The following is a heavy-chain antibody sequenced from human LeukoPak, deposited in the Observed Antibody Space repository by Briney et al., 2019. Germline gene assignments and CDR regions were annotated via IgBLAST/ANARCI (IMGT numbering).Heavy chain of an antibody. D-gene: IGHD3-3*01. Sequence: SETLSLTCTVSGGSISSSSYSWGWIRQPPGKGLEWVGSIYYSGTTYYNPSLKSRVTITVDTSKLQFSLKLSSVAATDTAVYFCARLRFDFWSGYTHPYFDYWGQGTLVTVFS. J-gene: IGHJ4*02. CDR2: IYYSGTT. CDR1: GGSISSSSYS. CDR3: ARLRFDFWSGYTHPYFDY. V-gene: IGHV4-39*01.